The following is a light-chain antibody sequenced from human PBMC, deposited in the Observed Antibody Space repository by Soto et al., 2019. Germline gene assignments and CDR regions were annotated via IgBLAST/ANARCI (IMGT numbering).Light chain of an antibody. CDR3: QQYDISPWT. J-gene: IGKJ1*01. V-gene: IGKV3-20*01. CDR2: DSS. Sequence: IVMTQSRGTLSLSPGEGATLSRRASQSISRLYLSWYQQKPGQPPRLLIYDSSTRATGFPDRFSGSGSGTDFTLTIIRLEPEDFAVYYCQQYDISPWTFGQGTKVDIK. CDR1: QSISRLY.